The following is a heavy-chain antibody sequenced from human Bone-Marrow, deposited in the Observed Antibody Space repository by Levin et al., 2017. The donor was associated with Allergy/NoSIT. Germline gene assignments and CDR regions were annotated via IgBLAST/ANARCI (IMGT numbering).Heavy chain of an antibody. CDR1: GFTFSTYW. J-gene: IGHJ5*02. Sequence: GESLKISCAASGFTFSTYWMHWVRQAPGKGLVWVSRIQSNGNTNYADSVKGRFTISRDNAKNTLYLQMNSLTVEDTAVYYCAKDRFYSVSVSNFSWFDPWGQGTLVTVSS. V-gene: IGHV3-74*01. CDR2: IQSNGNT. CDR3: AKDRFYSVSVSNFSWFDP. D-gene: IGHD3-10*01.